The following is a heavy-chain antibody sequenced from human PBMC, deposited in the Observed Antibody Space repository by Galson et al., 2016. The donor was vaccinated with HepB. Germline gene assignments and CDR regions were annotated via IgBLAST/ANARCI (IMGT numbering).Heavy chain of an antibody. Sequence: SLRLSCAASGFSFSSYSMNWVRQAPGKGLEWVSFISSSSRTIYYADSVKGRFTISRDKGKNSLYLEMNSLRDDDTAVYYCARGPPFYDIETGYQHFDLWGQGTLVTVSS. CDR2: ISSSSRTI. J-gene: IGHJ4*02. V-gene: IGHV3-48*02. CDR3: ARGPPFYDIETGYQHFDL. CDR1: GFSFSSYS. D-gene: IGHD3-9*01.